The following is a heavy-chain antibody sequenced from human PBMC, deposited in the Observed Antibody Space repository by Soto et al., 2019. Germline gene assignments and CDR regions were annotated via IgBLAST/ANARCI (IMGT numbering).Heavy chain of an antibody. J-gene: IGHJ5*02. CDR3: TRDASRDSSARGCFAP. CDR2: ISSNSAYI. CDR1: GFTFRSFT. D-gene: IGHD6-13*01. Sequence: GGSLRLSCAASGFTFRSFTMNWVRQAPGKALEWVSTISSNSAYIYYTDALRRRFTISRDNAKNSLHLQMNSLRAQDTAVYYCTRDASRDSSARGCFAPCDPGTLVTVSS. V-gene: IGHV3-21*01.